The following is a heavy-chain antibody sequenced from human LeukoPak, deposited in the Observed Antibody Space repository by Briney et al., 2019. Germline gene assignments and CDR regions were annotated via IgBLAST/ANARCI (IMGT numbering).Heavy chain of an antibody. CDR2: IKSKTDGGTT. CDR3: TTDPLDAFDI. CDR1: GFTFSAAW. Sequence: GGSLRLSCAPSGFTFSAAWMSWVRQAPGKGREWVGRIKSKTDGGTTDYAAPVKGRFTISRDDSKNTLYLQMNSLKIEDTAIYYCTTDPLDAFDIWGQGTMVAVSS. J-gene: IGHJ3*02. V-gene: IGHV3-15*01.